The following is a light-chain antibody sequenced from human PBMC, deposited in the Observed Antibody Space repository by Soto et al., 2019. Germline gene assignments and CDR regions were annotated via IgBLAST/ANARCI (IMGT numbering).Light chain of an antibody. CDR1: SRDVGGYNY. J-gene: IGLJ1*01. Sequence: QSALTQPASVSGSPGQSITISCTGTSRDVGGYNYVSWYQQHPGRAPKVLIHDVTDRPSGVSNRFSGSKSGNTASLTISGLQAEDEADYYCSSYSSSGILYVLGTGTKLTVL. CDR3: SSYSSSGILYV. CDR2: DVT. V-gene: IGLV2-14*03.